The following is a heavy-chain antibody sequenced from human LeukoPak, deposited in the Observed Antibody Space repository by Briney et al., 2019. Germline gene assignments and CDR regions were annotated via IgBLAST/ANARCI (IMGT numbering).Heavy chain of an antibody. CDR3: AFGELSPYNWFDP. CDR2: IYYSGST. V-gene: IGHV4-39*07. D-gene: IGHD3-10*01. Sequence: SETLSLTCTVSGGSISSSSYYWGWIRQPPGKGLEWIGSIYYSGSTYYNPSLKSRVTISVDTSKNQFSLKLSSVTAADTAVYYCAFGELSPYNWFDPWGQGTLVTVSS. J-gene: IGHJ5*02. CDR1: GGSISSSSYY.